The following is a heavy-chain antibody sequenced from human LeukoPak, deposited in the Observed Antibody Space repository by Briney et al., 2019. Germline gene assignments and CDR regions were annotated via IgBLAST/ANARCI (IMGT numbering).Heavy chain of an antibody. V-gene: IGHV4-38-2*01. J-gene: IGHJ5*02. CDR1: GYSISGGYD. Sequence: SETLSLTCPVSGYSISGGYDWGWIQQPPGQGLEWIGSIYHRGSTYYNPSLKSRVTISVDTSKNQFSLKLSSVTAADTAVYYCAQRVRGGNNWFDPWGQETLVTVSS. CDR3: AQRVRGGNNWFDP. D-gene: IGHD1-1*01. CDR2: IYHRGST.